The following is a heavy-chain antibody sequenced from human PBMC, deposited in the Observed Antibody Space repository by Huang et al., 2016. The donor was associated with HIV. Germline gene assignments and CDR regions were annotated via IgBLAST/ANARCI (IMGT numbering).Heavy chain of an antibody. CDR1: GYRFRSNW. V-gene: IGHV5-51*01. CDR2: IYPGDSDT. Sequence: EVQLVQSGAEVKKPGESLTISCKGSGYRFRSNWIGWVRQMPGKGLEWMGSIYPGDSDTRYSPSFQGQVTISADKAINTAYLQWSSLKASDTAMYYCARLIGSPSFYYGLDVWGQGTTVTVSS. D-gene: IGHD3-10*01. J-gene: IGHJ6*02. CDR3: ARLIGSPSFYYGLDV.